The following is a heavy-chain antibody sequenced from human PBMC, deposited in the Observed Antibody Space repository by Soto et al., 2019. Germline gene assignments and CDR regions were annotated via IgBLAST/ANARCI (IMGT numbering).Heavy chain of an antibody. CDR2: IYYSGST. CDR3: ARMSVVVAALDAFDI. D-gene: IGHD2-15*01. Sequence: PSETLSLTCTVSGGSISSYYWSWIRQPPGKGLEWIGYIYYSGSTNYNPSLKSRVTISVDTSKNQFSLKLSSVTAADTAVYYCARMSVVVAALDAFDIWGQGTMVTVSS. J-gene: IGHJ3*02. CDR1: GGSISSYY. V-gene: IGHV4-59*01.